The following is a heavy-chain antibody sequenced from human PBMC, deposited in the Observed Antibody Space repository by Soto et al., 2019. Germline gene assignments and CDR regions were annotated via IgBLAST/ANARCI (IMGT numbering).Heavy chain of an antibody. CDR1: GFTFSSYW. Sequence: EVQLVESGGGLVQPGGSLRLSCAASGFTFSSYWMSWVRQAPGKGLEWVANIKQDGSEKYYVDSVKGRFTISRDNAKNSLYLQMNSLRAEDTAVYYCATRFLEWLNDAFDIRGQGTMVTVSS. CDR2: IKQDGSEK. V-gene: IGHV3-7*01. D-gene: IGHD3-3*01. CDR3: ATRFLEWLNDAFDI. J-gene: IGHJ3*02.